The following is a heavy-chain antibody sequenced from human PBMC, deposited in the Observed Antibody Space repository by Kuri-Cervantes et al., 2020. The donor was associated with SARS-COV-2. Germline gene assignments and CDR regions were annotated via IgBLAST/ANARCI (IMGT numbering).Heavy chain of an antibody. Sequence: GESLKISCAASGFTFSSYSMNWVRQAPGKGLEWVSAISGSGGSTYYADSVKGRFTISRDNSKNTLYLQMNSLRAEDTAVYYCAKAYVVVVAATPVYFDYWGQGTLVTVSS. V-gene: IGHV3-23*01. CDR2: ISGSGGST. CDR3: AKAYVVVVAATPVYFDY. D-gene: IGHD2-15*01. J-gene: IGHJ4*02. CDR1: GFTFSSYS.